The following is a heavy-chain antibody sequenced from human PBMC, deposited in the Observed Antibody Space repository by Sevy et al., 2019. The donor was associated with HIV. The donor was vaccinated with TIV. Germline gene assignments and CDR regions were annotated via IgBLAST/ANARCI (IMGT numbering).Heavy chain of an antibody. D-gene: IGHD3-16*02. CDR1: GFTFGSYA. V-gene: IGHV3-30-3*01. Sequence: GGSLRLSCAASGFTFGSYAMHWVRQAPGKGLEWVALISYDGINKYYEDSVKDGFTITRDNTKNTLYMQINSLRAEDTAVNYCARERGRRTDLGELSCPAYWGQGTLVTVSS. CDR2: ISYDGINK. CDR3: ARERGRRTDLGELSCPAY. J-gene: IGHJ4*02.